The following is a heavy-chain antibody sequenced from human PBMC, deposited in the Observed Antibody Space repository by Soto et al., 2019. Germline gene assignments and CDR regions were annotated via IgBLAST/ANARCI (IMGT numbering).Heavy chain of an antibody. CDR3: ARSGHSFGGVI. Sequence: SETLSLTCTVSGASMNNYYGSWIRQPPGKGLEYIGYIFYSGSADYNPSLRSRVTMSVDTSNNQFSLKLRSVTAADTAVYYCARSGHSFGGVIWGQG. V-gene: IGHV4-59*01. D-gene: IGHD3-16*01. CDR1: GASMNNYY. J-gene: IGHJ4*02. CDR2: IFYSGSA.